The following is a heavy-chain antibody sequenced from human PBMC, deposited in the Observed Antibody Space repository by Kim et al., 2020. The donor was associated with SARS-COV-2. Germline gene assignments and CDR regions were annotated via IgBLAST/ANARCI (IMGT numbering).Heavy chain of an antibody. CDR2: IDTTGGDT. D-gene: IGHD2-15*01. J-gene: IGHJ4*02. CDR3: TTDTPHVGEFDY. Sequence: GGSLRLSCAVSGLRFSSYEMNWVRQAPGQGLEWVSFIDTTGGDTFYAESVRGRFTISRDNSRNSLYLQMNSLRPEDTALYYCTTDTPHVGEFDYWGQGTLVTVSS. V-gene: IGHV3-48*03. CDR1: GLRFSSYE.